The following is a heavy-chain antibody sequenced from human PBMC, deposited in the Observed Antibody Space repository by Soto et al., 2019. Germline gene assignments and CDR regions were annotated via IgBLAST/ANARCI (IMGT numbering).Heavy chain of an antibody. J-gene: IGHJ5*02. CDR1: GFTFTSSA. CDR3: AADLSEIPAAIGVGWFDT. V-gene: IGHV1-58*01. CDR2: IVVGSGNT. D-gene: IGHD2-2*01. Sequence: SVKVCGKSSGFTFTSSAVELVRQARGQRLEWIGWIVVGSGNTNYAQKFQERVTITRDMSTSTAYMELSSLRYEDTAVYYCAADLSEIPAAIGVGWFDTWGQGTLVTVSS.